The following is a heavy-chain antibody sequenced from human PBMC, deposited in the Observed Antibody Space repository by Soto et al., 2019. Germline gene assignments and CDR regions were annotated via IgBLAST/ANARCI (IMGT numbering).Heavy chain of an antibody. CDR1: GFTFSDYE. D-gene: IGHD5-12*01. V-gene: IGHV3-48*03. Sequence: EVQLVESGGGLAQPGGSLRLSCAASGFTFSDYEMNWVRQAPGKGLEWVSSISGSGSTIYYADSVKGRFTISRDNAKNSLYLQMNSLRAEDTAVYYCARGRGLFADYWGQGTLVTVSS. CDR2: ISGSGSTI. CDR3: ARGRGLFADY. J-gene: IGHJ4*02.